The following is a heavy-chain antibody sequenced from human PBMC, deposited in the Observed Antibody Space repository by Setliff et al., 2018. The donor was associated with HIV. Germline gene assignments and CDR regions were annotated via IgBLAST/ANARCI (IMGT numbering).Heavy chain of an antibody. CDR2: INHSGST. CDR3: ARQVTVVGYFETAAGSFNY. Sequence: SETLSLTCAVSGGSFSEYYWSWIRQSPGKGLEWIGEINHSGSTHYNPPLKSRATISVDTSKNQFSLKVRSVTAADTAVYYCARQVTVVGYFETAAGSFNYWGPGTLVTVSS. J-gene: IGHJ4*02. D-gene: IGHD2-21*01. CDR1: GGSFSEYY. V-gene: IGHV4-34*01.